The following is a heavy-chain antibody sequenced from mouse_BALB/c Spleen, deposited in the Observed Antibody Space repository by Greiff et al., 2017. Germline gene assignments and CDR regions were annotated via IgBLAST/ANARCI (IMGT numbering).Heavy chain of an antibody. CDR1: GYTFTDYN. Sequence: VQLKQSGPELVKPGASVKIPCKASGYTFTDYNMDWVKQSHGKSLEWIGDINPNNGGTIYNQKFKGKATLTVDKSSSTAYMELRSLTSEDTAVYYCARDPLYDYDDYAMDYWGQGTSVTVSS. V-gene: IGHV1-18*01. J-gene: IGHJ4*01. D-gene: IGHD2-4*01. CDR3: ARDPLYDYDDYAMDY. CDR2: INPNNGGT.